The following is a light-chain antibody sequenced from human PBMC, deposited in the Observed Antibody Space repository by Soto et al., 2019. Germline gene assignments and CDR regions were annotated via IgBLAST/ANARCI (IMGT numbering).Light chain of an antibody. CDR3: QQYNNYPWT. CDR1: QSISSW. J-gene: IGKJ1*01. CDR2: KAS. Sequence: DIPMTQSPSTLSASVGDRVTITCRASQSISSWLAWYQQKPGKAPKLLIYKASSLESGVPSRFSGSGSGTEFTLTISSLQPDDFATYYCQQYNNYPWTFGQGTNVEIK. V-gene: IGKV1-5*03.